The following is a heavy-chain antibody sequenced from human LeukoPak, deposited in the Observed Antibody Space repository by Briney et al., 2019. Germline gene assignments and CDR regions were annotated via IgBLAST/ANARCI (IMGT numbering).Heavy chain of an antibody. V-gene: IGHV4-34*01. CDR3: ARYTYYYDSSGYYY. J-gene: IGHJ4*02. CDR1: GGSFSGYY. D-gene: IGHD3-22*01. Sequence: PSETLSLTCAVYGGSFSGYYWSWIRQPPGKGLEWIGEINHSGSTNYNPSLKSRVTISVDTSKNQFSLKLSSVTAADTAVYYCARYTYYYDSSGYYYWGQGTLVTVSS. CDR2: INHSGST.